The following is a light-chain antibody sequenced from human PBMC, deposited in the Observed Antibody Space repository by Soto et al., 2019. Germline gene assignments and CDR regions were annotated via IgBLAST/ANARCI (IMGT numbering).Light chain of an antibody. CDR1: SSDVGGYNY. CDR3: RSNAGSNNVV. CDR2: EVS. V-gene: IGLV2-8*01. J-gene: IGLJ2*01. Sequence: QSALTQPPSASGSPGQSVTISCTGTSSDVGGYNYVSWYQQHPGKAPKLMIYEVSKRPSGVPDLFSGSKSGNTAPLTSCGLQADEDADYYCRSNAGSNNVVFGGGTKLTVL.